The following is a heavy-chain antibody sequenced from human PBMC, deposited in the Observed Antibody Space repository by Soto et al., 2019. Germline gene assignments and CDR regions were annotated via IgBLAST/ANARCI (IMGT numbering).Heavy chain of an antibody. CDR2: ITPVFGTA. CDR1: ADTFNSYS. D-gene: IGHD4-17*01. Sequence: QVQLVQSGAEVKKPGSSVKVSCKASADTFNSYSLSWLRQAPGQRLEWMGCITPVFGTADYAQSFEDRLTITADDSTSTVYMELSSLRSDDTAVYYCARSLEGTTVTNWFDPWCQVALVTVSS. J-gene: IGHJ5*02. CDR3: ARSLEGTTVTNWFDP. V-gene: IGHV1-69*01.